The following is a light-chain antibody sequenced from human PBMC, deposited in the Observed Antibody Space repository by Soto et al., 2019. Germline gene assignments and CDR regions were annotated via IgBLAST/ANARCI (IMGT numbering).Light chain of an antibody. J-gene: IGKJ1*01. V-gene: IGKV3-20*01. CDR3: QQYSSPPQT. CDR1: ETVTGKY. Sequence: EIVLTQSPGTLSLSPGDRATLSCRASETVTGKYLAWYQQKAGQAPRLLNFAASNRATGIPDRFSGSGSGTDFTLTISRLEPEDFAVYFCQQYSSPPQTFGQGTKVEIK. CDR2: AAS.